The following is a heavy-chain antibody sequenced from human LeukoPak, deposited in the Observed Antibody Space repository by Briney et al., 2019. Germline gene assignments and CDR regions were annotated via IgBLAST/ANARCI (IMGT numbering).Heavy chain of an antibody. CDR2: IYPGDSET. CDR1: GYSFANYW. Sequence: GESLKISCKGSGYSFANYWIGWVRQMPGKGLEWMGIIYPGDSETRYSPSFPGQVTISADKSISTAYLQWSSLKASDTAMYYCARQETRSGYSDYWGQGTLVTVSS. V-gene: IGHV5-51*01. D-gene: IGHD3-22*01. CDR3: ARQETRSGYSDY. J-gene: IGHJ4*02.